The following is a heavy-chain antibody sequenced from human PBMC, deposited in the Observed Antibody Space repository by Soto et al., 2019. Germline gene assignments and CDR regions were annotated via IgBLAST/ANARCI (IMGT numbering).Heavy chain of an antibody. V-gene: IGHV3-49*03. J-gene: IGHJ3*02. CDR3: TRAQIMITFGGVIVTSAFDI. CDR1: GFTFGDYA. CDR2: IRSKAYGGTT. D-gene: IGHD3-16*02. Sequence: EVQLVESGGGLVQPGRSLRLSCTASGFTFGDYAMSWFRQAPGKGLEWVGFIRSKAYGGTTEYAASVKGRFTSSRDDSKSIAYLQRTSLKTEDTAVYYCTRAQIMITFGGVIVTSAFDIWGQGTMVTVSS.